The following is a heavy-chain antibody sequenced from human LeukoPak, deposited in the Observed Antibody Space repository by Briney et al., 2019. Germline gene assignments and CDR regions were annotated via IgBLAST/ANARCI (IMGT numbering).Heavy chain of an antibody. CDR1: GGTFSSYA. Sequence: SVKVSCKASGGTFSSYAISWVRQAPRQGLEWMGGIIPIFGTANYAQKFQGRVTITADESTSTAYMELSSLRSEDTAVYYCARDLRTYYDFGNAFDIWGQGTMVTVSS. CDR3: ARDLRTYYDFGNAFDI. CDR2: IIPIFGTA. V-gene: IGHV1-69*13. D-gene: IGHD3-3*01. J-gene: IGHJ3*02.